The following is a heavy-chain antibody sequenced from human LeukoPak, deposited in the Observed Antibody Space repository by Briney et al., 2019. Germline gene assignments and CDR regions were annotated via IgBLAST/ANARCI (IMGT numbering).Heavy chain of an antibody. CDR2: LYSGGTT. CDR1: GFSVSNNY. Sequence: PGGSLRLSCAASGFSVSNNYVSWVRQAPGKGLEWVSVLYSGGTTYYADSVKGRFTISRDNSKNSLYLQMNSLRAEDTAVYYCARDKALMLRGVIIRENYYYYMDVWGKGTTVTISS. J-gene: IGHJ6*03. D-gene: IGHD3-10*01. V-gene: IGHV3-66*01. CDR3: ARDKALMLRGVIIRENYYYYMDV.